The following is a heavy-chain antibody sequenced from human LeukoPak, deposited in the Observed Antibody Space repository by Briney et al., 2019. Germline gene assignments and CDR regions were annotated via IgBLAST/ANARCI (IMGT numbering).Heavy chain of an antibody. Sequence: SVKVSFKASGGTFSSYAISWVPKAPGQGLEWMGGISPIFGTADYAQEFQGRATITADESTSTAYMELSSLRSEDTAVYYCSSPYCSGGSCCASWFDPWGQGTLVTVSS. D-gene: IGHD2-15*01. J-gene: IGHJ5*02. V-gene: IGHV1-69*13. CDR1: GGTFSSYA. CDR2: ISPIFGTA. CDR3: SSPYCSGGSCCASWFDP.